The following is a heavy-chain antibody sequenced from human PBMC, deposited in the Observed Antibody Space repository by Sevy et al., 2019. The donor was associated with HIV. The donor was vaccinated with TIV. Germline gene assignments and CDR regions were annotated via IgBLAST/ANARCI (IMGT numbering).Heavy chain of an antibody. D-gene: IGHD1-26*01. CDR2: ISHDGINE. Sequence: GGSLRLSCIGSGFSFSYYGIHWVRQFPGKGLDWVALISHDGINEYYADSVKGRFTISRDNAKNTVYLEMNSLRNECTAMYFCANAYSGGYSHAYLYALDVWGQGTTVTVSS. J-gene: IGHJ6*02. CDR3: ANAYSGGYSHAYLYALDV. CDR1: GFSFSYYG. V-gene: IGHV3-30*18.